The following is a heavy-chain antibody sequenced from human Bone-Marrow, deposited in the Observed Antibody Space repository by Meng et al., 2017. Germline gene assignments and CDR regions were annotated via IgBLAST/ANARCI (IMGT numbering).Heavy chain of an antibody. CDR3: ARYVFDSSSLYSNWFDP. J-gene: IGHJ5*02. D-gene: IGHD3-22*01. Sequence: QVQLQESGPGLVKPSQTLSLPCTFSGGSISSGTYYWGWIGQLPGKGLGWIAYIHYSGSTYYSPALKSRVTISVDTSKNQLSLKLSSMTAADTAVYYCARYVFDSSSLYSNWFDPWGQGTLVTVSS. V-gene: IGHV4-31*03. CDR2: IHYSGST. CDR1: GGSISSGTYY.